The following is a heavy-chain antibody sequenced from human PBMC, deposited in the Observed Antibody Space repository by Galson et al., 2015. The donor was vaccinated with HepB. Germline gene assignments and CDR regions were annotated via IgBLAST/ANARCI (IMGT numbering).Heavy chain of an antibody. D-gene: IGHD1-26*01. CDR1: GFTFSSYS. J-gene: IGHJ4*02. CDR3: ASDISTGSYGY. CDR2: ISSSSSYI. V-gene: IGHV3-21*01. Sequence: SLRLSCAASGFTFSSYSMNWVRQAPGKGLEWVSSISSSSSYIYYADSVKGRFTISRDNAKNPLYLQMNSLRAEDTAVYYCASDISTGSYGYWGQGTLVTVSS.